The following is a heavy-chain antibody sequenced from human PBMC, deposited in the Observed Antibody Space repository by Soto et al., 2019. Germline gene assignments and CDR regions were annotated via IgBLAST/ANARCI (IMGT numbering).Heavy chain of an antibody. Sequence: ASVKVSCKASGYTFTSYGISWVRQAPGQGLEWMGWISAYNGNTNYAQKLQGRVTMTTDTSTSTAYMELRSLRSDDTAVYYCARDTPYYYDSSGWAPFDIWGQGTMVTVSS. CDR1: GYTFTSYG. CDR3: ARDTPYYYDSSGWAPFDI. V-gene: IGHV1-18*04. CDR2: ISAYNGNT. J-gene: IGHJ3*02. D-gene: IGHD3-22*01.